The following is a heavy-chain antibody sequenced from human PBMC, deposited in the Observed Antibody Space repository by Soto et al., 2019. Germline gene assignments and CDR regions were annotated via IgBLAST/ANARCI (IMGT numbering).Heavy chain of an antibody. CDR3: ARAYGGYADY. J-gene: IGHJ4*02. CDR1: SGSIGSYY. CDR2: IYYSGST. D-gene: IGHD5-12*01. V-gene: IGHV4-59*01. Sequence: SETLSLTRTVTSGSIGSYYCGWIRQPPGKGLEWIGYIYYSGSTNYNPSLKSRVTISVDTSKNQFSLKLSSVTAADTAVYYCARAYGGYADYWGQGALVTVS.